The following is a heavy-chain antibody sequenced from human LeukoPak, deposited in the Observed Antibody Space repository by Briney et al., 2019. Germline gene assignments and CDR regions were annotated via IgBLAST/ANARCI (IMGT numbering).Heavy chain of an antibody. CDR1: GGSISSYY. V-gene: IGHV4-59*01. J-gene: IGHJ3*02. CDR2: IYYSGST. Sequence: SETLSLTCTVSGGSISSYYWSWIRQPPGKGLEWIGYIYYSGSTNYNPSLKSRVTISVDTSKNQFSLKLSSVTAADTAVYYCARDRKYSSSWTDAFDIWGQGTMVTVSS. CDR3: ARDRKYSSSWTDAFDI. D-gene: IGHD6-13*01.